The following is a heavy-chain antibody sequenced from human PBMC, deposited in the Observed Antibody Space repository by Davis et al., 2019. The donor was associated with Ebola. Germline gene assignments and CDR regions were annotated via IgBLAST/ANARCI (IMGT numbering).Heavy chain of an antibody. V-gene: IGHV5-51*01. Sequence: PGGSLRLSCKGSGYSFTSYWIGWVRQMPGKGLEWMGIIYPGDSDTRYSPSFQGQVTISADKSISTAYLQWSSLKASDTAMYYCASQGCSGGSCYFPWGQGTLVTVSS. D-gene: IGHD2-15*01. CDR1: GYSFTSYW. CDR3: ASQGCSGGSCYFP. J-gene: IGHJ5*02. CDR2: IYPGDSDT.